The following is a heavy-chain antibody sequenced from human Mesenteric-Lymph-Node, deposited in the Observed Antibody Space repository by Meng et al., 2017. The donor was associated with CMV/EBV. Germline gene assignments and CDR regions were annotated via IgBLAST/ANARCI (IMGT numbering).Heavy chain of an antibody. V-gene: IGHV3-30-3*01. CDR1: GFTFNRYT. Sequence: GESLKISCTDSGFTFNRYTIHWVRQAPGKGLEWVALISNDGATRNYADSVKGRLTISRDNSRNAVYLQLDSLTPEDTAVYYCAAEYQLLNTPYFEYWGQGTPVTVSS. J-gene: IGHJ4*02. D-gene: IGHD3-10*01. CDR3: AAEYQLLNTPYFEY. CDR2: ISNDGATR.